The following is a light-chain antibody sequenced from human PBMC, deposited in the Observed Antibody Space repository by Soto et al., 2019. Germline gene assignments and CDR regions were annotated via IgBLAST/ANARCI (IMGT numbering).Light chain of an antibody. Sequence: QSVLTQPPSVSGAPGQRVTISCTGSSSNIGAGYDVHYYQQLPGRDPKLLIYGNNNRPSGVPDRFSGSKSGTSASLAITGLRAEDEADYYFQSYDISLSGFVFGTGTKLTVL. CDR3: QSYDISLSGFV. CDR1: SSNIGAGYD. J-gene: IGLJ1*01. V-gene: IGLV1-40*01. CDR2: GNN.